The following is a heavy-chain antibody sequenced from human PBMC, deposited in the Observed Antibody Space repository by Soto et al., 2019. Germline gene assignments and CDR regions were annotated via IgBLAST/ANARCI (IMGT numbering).Heavy chain of an antibody. J-gene: IGHJ4*02. CDR3: ARGRMSYDILTGYYMGLDY. V-gene: IGHV1-69*06. D-gene: IGHD3-9*01. Sequence: SVKVSCKASGGTFSSYAISWVRQAPGQGLEWMGGIIPIFGTANYAQKFQGRVTITADKSTSTAYMELSSLRSEDTAVYYCARGRMSYDILTGYYMGLDYWGQGTLVTVSS. CDR1: GGTFSSYA. CDR2: IIPIFGTA.